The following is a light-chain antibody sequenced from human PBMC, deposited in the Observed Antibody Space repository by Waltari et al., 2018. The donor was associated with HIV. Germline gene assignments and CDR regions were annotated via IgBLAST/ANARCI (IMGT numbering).Light chain of an antibody. Sequence: QSALTQPPSASGSPGQSVTISCTGTNSDIGAYNYFSWYQQHPGKAPKFMIYEVNRRPSGVPDRFSGSKSGNTASLTVSGLQAEDEADYYCSSYAGSNNWVFGGGTKLTVL. V-gene: IGLV2-8*01. CDR2: EVN. CDR3: SSYAGSNNWV. CDR1: NSDIGAYNY. J-gene: IGLJ3*02.